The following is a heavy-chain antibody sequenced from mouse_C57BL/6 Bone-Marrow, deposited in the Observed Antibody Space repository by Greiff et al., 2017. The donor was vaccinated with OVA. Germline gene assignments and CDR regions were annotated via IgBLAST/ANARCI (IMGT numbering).Heavy chain of an antibody. CDR3: ARPGSSSYYYAMDY. D-gene: IGHD1-1*01. CDR1: GYTFTSYG. CDR2: IYPRSGNT. V-gene: IGHV1-81*01. J-gene: IGHJ4*01. Sequence: VQLQQSGAELARPGASVKLSCKASGYTFTSYGISWVKQRTGQGLEWIGEIYPRSGNTYYNEKFKGKATLTADKSSSTAYMELRSLTSEDSAVYFCARPGSSSYYYAMDYWGQGTSVTVSS.